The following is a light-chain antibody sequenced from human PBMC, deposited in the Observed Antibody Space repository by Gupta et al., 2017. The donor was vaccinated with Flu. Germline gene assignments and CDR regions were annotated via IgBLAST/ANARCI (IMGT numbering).Light chain of an antibody. V-gene: IGLV2-11*03. J-gene: IGLJ2*01. CDR3: SAYAGSSIFVI. CDR2: DLN. CDR1: GDVGAYNY. Sequence: GDVGAYNYVTWYQQPPCKAPQVVIYDLNKRPSGVPDRFSGSKSGNTASLTISGLQVDDDADYYGSAYAGSSIFVIFDGGTKLTVL.